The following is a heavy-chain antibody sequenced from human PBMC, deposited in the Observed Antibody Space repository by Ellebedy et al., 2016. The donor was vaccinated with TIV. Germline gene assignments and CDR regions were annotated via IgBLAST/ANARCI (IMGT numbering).Heavy chain of an antibody. CDR1: GFTVSTNY. V-gene: IGHV3-11*04. J-gene: IGHJ4*02. D-gene: IGHD6-13*01. CDR3: ARAQQLVLAY. CDR2: ISGTGSTI. Sequence: GGSLRLSCAASGFTVSTNYMSWIRQAPGKGLEWVSYISGTGSTIHYADSVKGRFTISRDNSKNTLYLQMNSLRAEDTAVYYCARAQQLVLAYWGQGTLVTVSS.